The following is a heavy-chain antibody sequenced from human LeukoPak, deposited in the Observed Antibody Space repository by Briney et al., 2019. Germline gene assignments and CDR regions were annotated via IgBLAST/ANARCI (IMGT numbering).Heavy chain of an antibody. J-gene: IGHJ4*02. CDR2: INSDGSST. Sequence: PRGSLRLSCAASGFTFSSYWMHWVRQAPGKGLVWVSRINSDGSSTSYADSVKGRFTISRDNAKNTLYLQMNSLRAEDTAVYYCARDLYSSSFSSSWYTMDYWGQGTLVTVSS. CDR3: ARDLYSSSFSSSWYTMDY. D-gene: IGHD6-13*01. V-gene: IGHV3-74*01. CDR1: GFTFSSYW.